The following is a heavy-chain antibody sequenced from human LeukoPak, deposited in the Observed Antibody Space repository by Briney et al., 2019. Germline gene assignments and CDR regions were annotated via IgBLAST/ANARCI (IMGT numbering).Heavy chain of an antibody. CDR2: INPNSGGT. J-gene: IGHJ4*02. V-gene: IGHV1-2*02. Sequence: ASVKVSCKASGYTFTGYYMHWVRQAPGQGLEWMGWINPNSGGTYYAQKFQGRVTMTRDTSISTAYMELSRLRSDDTAVYYCSCYDEDLDYFDYWGQGTLVTASS. CDR1: GYTFTGYY. CDR3: SCYDEDLDYFDY. D-gene: IGHD5-12*01.